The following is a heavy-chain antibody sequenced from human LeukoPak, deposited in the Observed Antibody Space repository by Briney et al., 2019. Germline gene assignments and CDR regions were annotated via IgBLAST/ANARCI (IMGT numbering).Heavy chain of an antibody. D-gene: IGHD2-2*01. J-gene: IGHJ4*02. CDR2: INPNSGGT. Sequence: ASVKVSCKASGYTFTGYYMHWVRQAPGQGLEWMGWINPNSGGTNYAQKFQGRVTTTRDTSIRTAYMELSRLRSDDTAIYYCARDIVVVPAAPRGCDYWGQGTLVTVSS. CDR3: ARDIVVVPAAPRGCDY. V-gene: IGHV1-2*02. CDR1: GYTFTGYY.